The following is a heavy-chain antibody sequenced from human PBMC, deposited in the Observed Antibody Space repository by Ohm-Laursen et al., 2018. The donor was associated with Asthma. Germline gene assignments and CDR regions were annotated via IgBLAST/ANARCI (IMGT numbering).Heavy chain of an antibody. D-gene: IGHD3-16*01. Sequence: GQTLSLTCAASGLPFSNFWMSWVRQAPGKGLEWVANIYPDGGEKYYVDSVDGRFTISRDNAKSSLYLQMNNLRAEDAAIYYCAREWGGMDVWGPGTTVTVS. V-gene: IGHV3-7*05. CDR1: GLPFSNFW. CDR2: IYPDGGEK. CDR3: AREWGGMDV. J-gene: IGHJ6*02.